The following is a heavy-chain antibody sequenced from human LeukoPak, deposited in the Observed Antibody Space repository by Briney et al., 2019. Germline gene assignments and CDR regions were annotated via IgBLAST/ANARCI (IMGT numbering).Heavy chain of an antibody. Sequence: ASVRVSCKASGYTFTSHYMHWVRQAPGQGLEWMGLINPSGSSTLYAQKFQGRVTMTRDMSTTTDYMELSSLRSEDTAVYYCARDNSVGDIAWWFDPWGQGTLVTVSS. CDR1: GYTFTSHY. CDR3: ARDNSVGDIAWWFDP. D-gene: IGHD3-16*02. V-gene: IGHV1-46*01. J-gene: IGHJ5*02. CDR2: INPSGSST.